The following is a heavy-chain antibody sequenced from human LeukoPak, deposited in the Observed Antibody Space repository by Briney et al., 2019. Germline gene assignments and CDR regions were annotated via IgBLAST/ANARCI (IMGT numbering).Heavy chain of an antibody. CDR2: IYYSGST. D-gene: IGHD6-13*01. V-gene: IGHV4-39*07. CDR1: GGSISSSSYY. Sequence: SETLSLTCTVSGGSISSSSYYWGRIRQPPGKGLEWIGSIYYSGSTYYNPSLKSRVTISVDTSKNQFSLKLSSVTAADTAVYYCARVGSYSSSWYGLISYYFDYWGQGTLVTVSS. CDR3: ARVGSYSSSWYGLISYYFDY. J-gene: IGHJ4*02.